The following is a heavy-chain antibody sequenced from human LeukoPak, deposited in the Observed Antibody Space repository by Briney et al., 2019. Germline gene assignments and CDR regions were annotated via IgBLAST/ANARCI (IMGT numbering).Heavy chain of an antibody. CDR1: GFTFNTYW. D-gene: IGHD6-13*01. CDR3: ARDSVAASGDFDY. CDR2: TNSDGSGT. Sequence: GGSLRLSCAASGFTFNTYWMHWVRQAPGKGLVWVSRTNSDGSGTRYADSVKGRFTISRDNAKNTLYLQMSSLRAEDTAVYYCARDSVAASGDFDYWGQGTLVTVSS. J-gene: IGHJ4*02. V-gene: IGHV3-74*01.